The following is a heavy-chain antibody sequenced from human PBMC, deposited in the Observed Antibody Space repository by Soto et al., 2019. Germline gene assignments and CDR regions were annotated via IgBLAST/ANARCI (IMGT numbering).Heavy chain of an antibody. CDR3: ARPSTTATGGVEH. D-gene: IGHD2-8*02. CDR2: FTPILGVA. Sequence: QVQLVQSGAEVKQPGSSVKVSCKASGVTFNNSTVNWVRQAPGQGLEWMGRFTPILGVANNAQKFQGRLKLSEKKSTSTAYMEVSSLRSEDTAVYYCARPSTTATGGVEHWGQGPLVIVSS. CDR1: GVTFNNST. V-gene: IGHV1-69*02. J-gene: IGHJ4*02.